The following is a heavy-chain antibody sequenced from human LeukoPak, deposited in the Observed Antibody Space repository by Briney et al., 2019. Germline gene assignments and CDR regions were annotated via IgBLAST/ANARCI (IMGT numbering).Heavy chain of an antibody. J-gene: IGHJ3*01. CDR1: GFTFSDYY. Sequence: PGGSLRLSCAASGFTFSDYYMGWIRQAPGKGLEWVSYISNSGSYTKYADSVKGRFTISRDNAKNSLFLEVNSLRAEDTAVYYCARVKGVYAFDFRGQGTMVTVSS. CDR2: ISNSGSYT. D-gene: IGHD2-8*01. CDR3: ARVKGVYAFDF. V-gene: IGHV3-11*05.